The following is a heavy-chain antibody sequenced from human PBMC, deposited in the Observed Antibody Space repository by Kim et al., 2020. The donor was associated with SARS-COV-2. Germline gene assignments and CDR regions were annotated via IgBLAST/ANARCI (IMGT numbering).Heavy chain of an antibody. CDR1: GFTFSSYW. V-gene: IGHV3-74*01. Sequence: GGSLRLSCAASGFTFSSYWMHWVRQAPGKGLVWVSRINSDGSSTSYADSVKGRFTISRDNAKNTLYLQMNSLRAEDTAVYYCARDFAAYCGGDCSIGDYWGQGTLVTVSS. CDR2: INSDGSST. J-gene: IGHJ4*02. CDR3: ARDFAAYCGGDCSIGDY. D-gene: IGHD2-21*02.